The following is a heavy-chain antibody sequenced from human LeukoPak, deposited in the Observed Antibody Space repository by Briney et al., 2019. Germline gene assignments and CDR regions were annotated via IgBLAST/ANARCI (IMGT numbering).Heavy chain of an antibody. J-gene: IGHJ4*02. D-gene: IGHD3-9*01. V-gene: IGHV4-34*01. Sequence: SETLFLTCAVYGGSFSGYYWSWIGQPPGEGLEWIGEINHSGSTNYNPSLKSRITISVDTSKKQFSLKLNSVTAADTAVYYCATVIVDDLTGYSLQWSQGTLVTVSS. CDR2: INHSGST. CDR1: GGSFSGYY. CDR3: ATVIVDDLTGYSLQ.